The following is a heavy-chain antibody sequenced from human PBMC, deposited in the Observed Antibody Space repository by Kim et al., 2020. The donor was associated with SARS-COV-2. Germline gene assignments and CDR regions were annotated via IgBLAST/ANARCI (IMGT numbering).Heavy chain of an antibody. CDR3: ARPEDQGLNYGDQQLYFDY. J-gene: IGHJ4*02. V-gene: IGHV7-4-1*02. CDR2: INTNTGNP. D-gene: IGHD4-17*01. Sequence: ASVKVSCKASGYTFTSYAMNWVRQAPGQGLEWMGWINTNTGNPTYAQGFTGRFVFSLDTSVSTAYLQISSLKAEDTAVYYCARPEDQGLNYGDQQLYFDYWGQGTLVTVSS. CDR1: GYTFTSYA.